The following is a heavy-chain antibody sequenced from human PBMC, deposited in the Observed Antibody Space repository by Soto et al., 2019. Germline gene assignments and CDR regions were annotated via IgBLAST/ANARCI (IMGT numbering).Heavy chain of an antibody. CDR3: AHVGYTYGRLEY. D-gene: IGHD5-18*01. V-gene: IGHV2-5*02. CDR1: GFSLTTSGVG. CDR2: IFWDGGI. J-gene: IGHJ4*02. Sequence: QITLKESGPTLVKPTQTLTLTCTFSGFSLTTSGVGVGWSRQPPGEALEWLAVIFWDGGIAYSPSPNSRLTITKDTSKNQVVLTMTNMAPVDTATYYCAHVGYTYGRLEYWGQGTLVTVSS.